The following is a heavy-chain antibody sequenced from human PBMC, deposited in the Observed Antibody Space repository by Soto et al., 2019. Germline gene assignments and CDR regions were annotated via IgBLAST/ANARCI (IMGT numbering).Heavy chain of an antibody. CDR2: MYYSGST. V-gene: IGHV4-59*01. Sequence: SETLSLTCTVSGGSISSYYWSWIRQPPGKRLECIGYMYYSGSTNYNPSLKSRVTISVDTSKNQFSLKLSSVTAADTAVYYCARGYYYYMDVWGKGTTVTVSS. CDR3: ARGYYYYMDV. CDR1: GGSISSYY. J-gene: IGHJ6*03.